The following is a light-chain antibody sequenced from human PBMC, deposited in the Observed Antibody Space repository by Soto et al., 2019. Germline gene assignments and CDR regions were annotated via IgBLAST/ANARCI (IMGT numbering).Light chain of an antibody. Sequence: EIVMTQSPSTLSVSPGDRATLSCRASQSVDNDLAWYQQKPGQPPRLLIYDASTRATGVPDRFSASGSGTDFSLTISRLEPEDFAVYYCQQYGTSPWTFGQGTKVDIK. CDR3: QQYGTSPWT. CDR2: DAS. V-gene: IGKV3D-15*01. J-gene: IGKJ1*01. CDR1: QSVDND.